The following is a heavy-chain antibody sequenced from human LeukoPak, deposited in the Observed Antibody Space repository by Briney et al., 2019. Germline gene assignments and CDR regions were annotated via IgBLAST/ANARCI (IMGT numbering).Heavy chain of an antibody. CDR1: GFSFSSYG. CDR3: AREPGGYFDY. CDR2: IWYNGSSK. V-gene: IGHV3-33*01. J-gene: IGHJ4*02. D-gene: IGHD4-23*01. Sequence: GRSLRLSCAASGFSFSSYGMHWVRQAPGKGLEWVAVIWYNGSSKYYADSVKGRFTISRDNSKNTLYLQMNSLRAEDTAVYYCAREPGGYFDYWGQGSLVTVSS.